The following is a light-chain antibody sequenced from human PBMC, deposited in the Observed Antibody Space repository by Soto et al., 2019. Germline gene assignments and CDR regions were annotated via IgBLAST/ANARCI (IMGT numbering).Light chain of an antibody. CDR3: LLSYSGARV. Sequence: QAVVTQEPSLTVSPGGTVTLTCGSSTGAVTSGHYPYWFQQKPGQAPRTVIYDTTNKHSWTPARFSGSLLGGKAALTLSGAQPEDEADYYCLLSYSGARVFGGGTKLPVL. CDR2: DTT. V-gene: IGLV7-46*01. J-gene: IGLJ2*01. CDR1: TGAVTSGHY.